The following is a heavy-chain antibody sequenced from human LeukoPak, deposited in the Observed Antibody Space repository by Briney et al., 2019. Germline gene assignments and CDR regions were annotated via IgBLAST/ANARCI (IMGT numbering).Heavy chain of an antibody. V-gene: IGHV3-53*01. Sequence: GGSLRLSCEASGFSFSSYSMNWVRQAPGKGLEWVSLIYSGDSTDYADSVKGRFAISRDNPKNTVYLQMNSLRAEDTAVYYCARVGYCSGGSCYSGYHYGMDVWGQGTTVTVSS. D-gene: IGHD2-15*01. J-gene: IGHJ6*02. CDR2: IYSGDST. CDR1: GFSFSSYS. CDR3: ARVGYCSGGSCYSGYHYGMDV.